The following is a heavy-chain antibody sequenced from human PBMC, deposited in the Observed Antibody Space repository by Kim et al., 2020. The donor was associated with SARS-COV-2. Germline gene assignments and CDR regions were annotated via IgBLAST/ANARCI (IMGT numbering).Heavy chain of an antibody. CDR3: AREAAVAGGNFDY. D-gene: IGHD6-19*01. Sequence: YAQKLQGRGTITWDTSTSTVYMELGDLRSDDTAVYYCAREAAVAGGNFDYWGQGTLVAVST. J-gene: IGHJ4*02. V-gene: IGHV1-46*04.